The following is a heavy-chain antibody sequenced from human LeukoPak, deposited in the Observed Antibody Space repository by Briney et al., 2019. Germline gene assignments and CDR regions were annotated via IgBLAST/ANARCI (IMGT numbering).Heavy chain of an antibody. V-gene: IGHV5-51*01. J-gene: IGHJ4*02. CDR2: IYPGDSDT. D-gene: IGHD4-17*01. CDR1: GYRFNSYW. Sequence: GESLKISCKVSGYRFNSYWIGWVRQMPGKGLEWMGIIYPGDSDTRYSPSFQGQVTISADKFISTAYLQWSSLKASDTAMYYCARRRSGYGDYVFDYWGQGTLVTVSS. CDR3: ARRRSGYGDYVFDY.